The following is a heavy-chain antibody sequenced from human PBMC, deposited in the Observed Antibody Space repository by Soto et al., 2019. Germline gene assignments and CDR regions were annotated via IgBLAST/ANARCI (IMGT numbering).Heavy chain of an antibody. Sequence: GGSLRLSCAASGFTFSSYSMNWVRQAPGKGLEWVSYISSSSRTIYYADSVKGRFTISRDNAKNSLDLQMNSLRAEDTAVYYCARESLPGIAAAGTYFDYWGQGTLVTVSS. CDR2: ISSSSRTI. CDR1: GFTFSSYS. CDR3: ARESLPGIAAAGTYFDY. D-gene: IGHD6-13*01. J-gene: IGHJ4*02. V-gene: IGHV3-48*01.